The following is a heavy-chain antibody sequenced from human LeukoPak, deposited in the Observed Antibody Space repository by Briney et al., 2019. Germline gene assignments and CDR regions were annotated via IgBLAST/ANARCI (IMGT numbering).Heavy chain of an antibody. CDR2: IYSGGST. CDR3: ASYRYGSSFAFDI. J-gene: IGHJ3*02. V-gene: IGHV3-66*01. CDR1: GFTVSTNY. Sequence: GGSLRLSCGASGFTVSTNYMSWVRQAPGKGLEWVSIIYSGGSTYYADSVKGRFTISRDNSKNTLYLQMNSRRAEDTAVYYCASYRYGSSFAFDIWGQGTMVTVSS. D-gene: IGHD6-6*01.